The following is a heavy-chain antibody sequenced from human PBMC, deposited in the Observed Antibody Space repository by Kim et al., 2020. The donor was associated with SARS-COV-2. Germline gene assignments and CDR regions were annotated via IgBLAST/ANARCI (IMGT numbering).Heavy chain of an antibody. CDR3: ARSAPGMDV. V-gene: IGHV3-48*01. Sequence: TNYDAKSVKGRFTNSRENAKNPLYMLMNSRRPEDTAVYYCARSAPGMDVWGQGTTVTVSS. CDR2: TN. D-gene: IGHD3-3*01. J-gene: IGHJ6*02.